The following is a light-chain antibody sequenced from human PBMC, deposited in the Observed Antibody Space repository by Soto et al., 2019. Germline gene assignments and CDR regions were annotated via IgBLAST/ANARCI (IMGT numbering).Light chain of an antibody. Sequence: DIVMTQSPDSLAVSLGERATINCKSSQSVLYNSNNKNYLAWYQQKPGQPPKLLFYWASARESGVPDRFSGSGSGTEFTLTISSLQADDVAVYHCQQYYVIPVTFGARTKVEIK. CDR2: WAS. CDR1: QSVLYNSNNKNY. V-gene: IGKV4-1*01. J-gene: IGKJ3*01. CDR3: QQYYVIPVT.